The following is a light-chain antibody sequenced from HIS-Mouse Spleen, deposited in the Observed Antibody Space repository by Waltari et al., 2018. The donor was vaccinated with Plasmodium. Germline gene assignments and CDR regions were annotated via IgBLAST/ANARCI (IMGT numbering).Light chain of an antibody. Sequence: SYELTQPPSVSVSPGQTASITCSGDKLGDKYACWYQQKPGQSPVLVIYQDSKRPSGIPGGFPGSNSGNTATLTISGTQAMDEADYYCQAWDSSTVVFGGGTKLTVL. CDR1: KLGDKY. J-gene: IGLJ2*01. CDR2: QDS. V-gene: IGLV3-1*01. CDR3: QAWDSSTVV.